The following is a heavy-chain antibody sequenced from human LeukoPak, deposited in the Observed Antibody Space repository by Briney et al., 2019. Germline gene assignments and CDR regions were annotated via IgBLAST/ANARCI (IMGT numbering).Heavy chain of an antibody. V-gene: IGHV4-38-2*02. J-gene: IGHJ4*02. CDR1: AYSISSAYY. D-gene: IGHD1-26*01. Sequence: SETLSLTCTVSAYSISSAYYWGWIRPPPGKGLEWIGSIYYSGSTYYNPSLNSRVTMSVDTSKNQFSLKLSSVTAADTAVYYCARHAPMGIYYFDYWGQGPLVTVSS. CDR2: IYYSGST. CDR3: ARHAPMGIYYFDY.